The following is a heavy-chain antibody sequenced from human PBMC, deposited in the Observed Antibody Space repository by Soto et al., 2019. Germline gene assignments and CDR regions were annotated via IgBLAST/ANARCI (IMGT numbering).Heavy chain of an antibody. J-gene: IGHJ4*02. CDR1: GFTFSTYS. CDR3: AREVATSFFFDY. D-gene: IGHD5-12*01. CDR2: MSYDGNNI. V-gene: IGHV3-30-3*01. Sequence: GGSLRLSCAASGFTFSTYSIQWVRHAPGKGLEWVAIMSYDGNNIYYPDSVKGRFTISRDNSKNTLYLQMNSLRAEDTAVYYCAREVATSFFFDYWGQGTLVTVSS.